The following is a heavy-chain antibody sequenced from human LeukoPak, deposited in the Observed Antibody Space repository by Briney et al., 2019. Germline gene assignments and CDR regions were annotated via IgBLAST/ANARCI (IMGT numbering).Heavy chain of an antibody. CDR2: ISWNSGNI. D-gene: IGHD1-26*01. Sequence: PGRSLRLSCAASGFTFDDYAMHWVRQAPGKGLEWVSGISWNSGNIGYADSVKGRFTISRDNAKNSLYLQMNSLRAEDTAVYYCARLYGGSYGFDYWGQGTLVTVSS. J-gene: IGHJ4*02. CDR3: ARLYGGSYGFDY. CDR1: GFTFDDYA. V-gene: IGHV3-9*01.